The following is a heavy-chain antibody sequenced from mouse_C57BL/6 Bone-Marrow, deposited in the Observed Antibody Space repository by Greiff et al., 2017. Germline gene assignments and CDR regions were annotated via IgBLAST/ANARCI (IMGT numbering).Heavy chain of an antibody. CDR3: ARPLYGSNSFVY. CDR1: GYTFTSYW. Sequence: QVQLQQPGAELVRPGSSVKLSCKASGYTFTSYWMHWVKQRPIQGLEWIGNIDPSDSETHYNQKFKDKATLTVDKSSSTAYMQHSSLTSEDSAVYYCARPLYGSNSFVYWGQGTTLTVSA. J-gene: IGHJ2*01. D-gene: IGHD1-1*01. V-gene: IGHV1-52*01. CDR2: IDPSDSET.